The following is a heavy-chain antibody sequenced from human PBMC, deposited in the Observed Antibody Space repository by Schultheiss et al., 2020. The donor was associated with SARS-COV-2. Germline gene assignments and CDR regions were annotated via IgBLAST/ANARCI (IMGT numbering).Heavy chain of an antibody. D-gene: IGHD3-10*01. V-gene: IGHV1-2*02. CDR2: INPNSGGT. J-gene: IGHJ6*02. CDR3: ARGVIYDYGSGSYAYYYYGMDV. CDR1: GYTFTGYY. Sequence: ASVKVSCKASGYTFTGYYMHWVRQAPGQGLEWMGWINPNSGGTNYAQKFQGRVTITADESTSTAYMELSSLRSEDTAVYYCARGVIYDYGSGSYAYYYYGMDVWGQGTTVTVSS.